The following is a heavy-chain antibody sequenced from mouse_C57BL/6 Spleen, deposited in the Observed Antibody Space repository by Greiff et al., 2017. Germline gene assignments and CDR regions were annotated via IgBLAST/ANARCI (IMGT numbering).Heavy chain of an antibody. D-gene: IGHD2-5*01. CDR3: ARAYYSNYGDY. Sequence: QVQLQQSGAELLRPGTSVKVSCKASGYAFTNYLIEWVKQRPGQGLEWIGVINPGSGGTNYNEKFKGKATLTADKSSSTAYMQLSSLTSEDSAVYCCARAYYSNYGDYWGQGTTLTVSS. CDR2: INPGSGGT. CDR1: GYAFTNYL. J-gene: IGHJ2*01. V-gene: IGHV1-54*01.